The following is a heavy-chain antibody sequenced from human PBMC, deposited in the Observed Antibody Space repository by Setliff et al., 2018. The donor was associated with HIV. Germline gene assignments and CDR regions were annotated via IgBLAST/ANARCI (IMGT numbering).Heavy chain of an antibody. J-gene: IGHJ5*02. CDR2: IIPIYGTV. CDR3: AREGVGGNWFDP. Sequence: SVKVSCKASGGTFSRLAISWVRQAPGQGLEWMGGIIPIYGTVNYAQKFQGRVTITADESTTTAYMELSSLRSEDTAVYYCAREGVGGNWFDPWGQGTLVTVSS. V-gene: IGHV1-69*13. D-gene: IGHD1-26*01. CDR1: GGTFSRLA.